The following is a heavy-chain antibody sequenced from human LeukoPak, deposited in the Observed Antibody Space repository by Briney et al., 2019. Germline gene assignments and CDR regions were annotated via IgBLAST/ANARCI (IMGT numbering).Heavy chain of an antibody. D-gene: IGHD3-10*01. V-gene: IGHV5-51*01. Sequence: GESLKISCKGSGYSFTSYWIGWVRQMPGKGLEWMGIIYPGDSDTTYSPSFQGQVTISADKSISTAYLQWSSLKASDTAMYYCARHGHEWFGDSEYWFDPWGQGTLVTVSS. J-gene: IGHJ5*02. CDR3: ARHGHEWFGDSEYWFDP. CDR2: IYPGDSDT. CDR1: GYSFTSYW.